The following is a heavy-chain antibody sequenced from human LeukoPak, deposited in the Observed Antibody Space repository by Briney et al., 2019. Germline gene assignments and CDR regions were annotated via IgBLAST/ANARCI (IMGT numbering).Heavy chain of an antibody. CDR3: ASDIVVVVAATGDY. J-gene: IGHJ4*02. V-gene: IGHV3-30*02. D-gene: IGHD2-15*01. CDR1: GSSFITYG. Sequence: GGSLRLSCAASGSSFITYGIRWVRQAPGKGLEWVAFIRYDGSNRFYADSVRGRFAISRDNSKNTVYLQMNSLRAEDTAVYYCASDIVVVVAATGDYWGQGTLVTVSS. CDR2: IRYDGSNR.